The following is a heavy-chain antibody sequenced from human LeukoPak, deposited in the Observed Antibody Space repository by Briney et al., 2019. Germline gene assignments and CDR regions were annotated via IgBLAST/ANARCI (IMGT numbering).Heavy chain of an antibody. CDR1: GFTFSTYS. CDR2: ISNSDDST. CDR3: AKATGYLL. D-gene: IGHD1-14*01. J-gene: IGHJ4*02. Sequence: GGSLRLSCTASGFTFSTYSMSWVRQAPGKGLEWVSTISNSDDSTYYADSVKGRVTISRDNSENTLYLQMNSLRAGDTAVYYCAKATGYLLWGQGTLVTVSS. V-gene: IGHV3-23*01.